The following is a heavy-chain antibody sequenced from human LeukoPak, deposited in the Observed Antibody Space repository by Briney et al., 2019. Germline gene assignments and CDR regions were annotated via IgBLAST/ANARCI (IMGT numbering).Heavy chain of an antibody. CDR3: ARDRQYYGSGSYYKLEY. J-gene: IGHJ4*02. CDR1: GYTFTNYY. D-gene: IGHD3-10*01. V-gene: IGHV1-46*01. CDR2: INPSDITT. Sequence: ASVKVSCKASGYTFTNYYMHWVRQAPGQGLEWMGMINPSDITTSYAQKFQDRVTMTSDTSTSTVYMEMSSLRSEDTALYYCARDRQYYGSGSYYKLEYWGQGTLVTVSS.